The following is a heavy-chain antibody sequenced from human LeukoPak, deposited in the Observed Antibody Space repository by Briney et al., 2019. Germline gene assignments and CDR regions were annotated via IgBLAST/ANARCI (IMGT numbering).Heavy chain of an antibody. D-gene: IGHD2-2*01. V-gene: IGHV3-74*01. J-gene: IGHJ4*02. CDR2: INGDGSWT. CDR1: GNYW. CDR3: VSFYETY. Sequence: GGSLRLSCAASGNYWMHRVRQAPGKGLVWVSHINGDGSWTSYADSVKGRFTISKDNAKNTVYLQMNNLRAEDTAVYYCVSFYETYWGRGTLVTVSS.